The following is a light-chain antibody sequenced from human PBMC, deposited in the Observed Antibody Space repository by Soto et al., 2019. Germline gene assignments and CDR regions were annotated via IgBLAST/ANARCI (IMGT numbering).Light chain of an antibody. J-gene: IGKJ1*01. CDR1: QSVSRK. CDR2: GAS. CDR3: QQYDKWPRT. Sequence: EIVMTQSPATLSVSPGERATLSCRASQSVSRKLAWYQQTRGQAPRLLMYGASTRATGVPTRFSGSGSGTEFTLTISNLQSEDFAVYHCQQYDKWPRTFGQGTKVDIK. V-gene: IGKV3-15*01.